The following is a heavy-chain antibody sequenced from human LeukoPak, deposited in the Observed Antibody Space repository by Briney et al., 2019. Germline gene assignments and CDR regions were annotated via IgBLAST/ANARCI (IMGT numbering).Heavy chain of an antibody. Sequence: ASVKVSCKASGGTFSSYAISWVRQAPGQGLEWMGWISGYNGNTNYAQKLQGRVTMTTDTSTSTAYMELRSLRSDDTAVYYCARSLDFNWFDPWGQGTLVTVSS. CDR1: GGTFSSYA. J-gene: IGHJ5*02. D-gene: IGHD3-3*01. CDR2: ISGYNGNT. V-gene: IGHV1-18*01. CDR3: ARSLDFNWFDP.